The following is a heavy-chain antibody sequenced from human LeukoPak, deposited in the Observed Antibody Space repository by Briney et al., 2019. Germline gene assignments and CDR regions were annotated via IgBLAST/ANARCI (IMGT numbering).Heavy chain of an antibody. V-gene: IGHV3-48*02. CDR3: ARVLGGGWWFDP. D-gene: IGHD3-16*01. J-gene: IGHJ5*02. CDR2: ISGTGGAI. Sequence: GGSLRLSCAASGFTFSSHSMNWVRQAPGKGLEWLSYISGTGGAIYYADSVKGRFIISRDNAKNSLYLQMNSLRDEDTAVYYCARVLGGGWWFDPWGEGTLVTVSS. CDR1: GFTFSSHS.